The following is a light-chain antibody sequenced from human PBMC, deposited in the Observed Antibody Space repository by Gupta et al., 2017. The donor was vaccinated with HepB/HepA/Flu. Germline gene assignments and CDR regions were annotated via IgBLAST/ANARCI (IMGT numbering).Light chain of an antibody. Sequence: QSVLTQPPSASGTPGQRVTISCSGSSSNIGSNYVSWYQQLPGTAPKLLIYRNNPRPSGVPERFSGSKSGTSATLAISGLRAEDEADYYCAASDDSRSGHVFGGGTKLTVL. CDR2: RNN. CDR1: SSNIGSNY. J-gene: IGLJ2*01. V-gene: IGLV1-47*01. CDR3: AASDDSRSGHV.